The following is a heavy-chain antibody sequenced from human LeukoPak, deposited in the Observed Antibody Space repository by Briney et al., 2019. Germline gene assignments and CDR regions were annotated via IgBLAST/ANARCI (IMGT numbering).Heavy chain of an antibody. CDR1: GGSISSGGYY. CDR2: IYYSGST. CDR3: ARERDYYDSSGYY. D-gene: IGHD3-22*01. J-gene: IGHJ4*02. Sequence: PSETLSLTRTVSGGSISSGGYYWSWIRQHPGKGLEWIGYIYYSGSTYYNPSLKSRVTISVDTSKNQFSLKLSSVTAADTAVYYCARERDYYDSSGYYWGQGTLVTVSS. V-gene: IGHV4-31*03.